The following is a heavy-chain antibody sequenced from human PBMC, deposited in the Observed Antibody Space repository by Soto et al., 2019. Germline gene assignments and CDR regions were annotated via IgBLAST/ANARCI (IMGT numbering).Heavy chain of an antibody. Sequence: PSETLSLTCTVSGGSISSYYWSWIRQPPGKGLEWIGYIYYSGSTNYNPSLKSRVTISVDTSKNQFSLKLSSVTAADTAVYYCARLITSFDYWAQGTLVTVSS. V-gene: IGHV4-59*01. CDR2: IYYSGST. J-gene: IGHJ4*02. CDR3: ARLITSFDY. CDR1: GGSISSYY. D-gene: IGHD1-1*01.